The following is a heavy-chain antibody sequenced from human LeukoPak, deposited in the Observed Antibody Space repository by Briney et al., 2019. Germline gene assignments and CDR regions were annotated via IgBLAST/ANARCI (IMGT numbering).Heavy chain of an antibody. Sequence: ASVKVSCKASGYIFTSYYMHWVRQAPGQGLEWMGIINPSGGSTSYAQKFQGRVTMTRDMSTSTVYMELSSLRSEDTAVYYCARGTPTVTTDRDTDFDYWGQGTLVTVSS. CDR2: INPSGGST. D-gene: IGHD4-17*01. J-gene: IGHJ4*02. V-gene: IGHV1-46*01. CDR3: ARGTPTVTTDRDTDFDY. CDR1: GYIFTSYY.